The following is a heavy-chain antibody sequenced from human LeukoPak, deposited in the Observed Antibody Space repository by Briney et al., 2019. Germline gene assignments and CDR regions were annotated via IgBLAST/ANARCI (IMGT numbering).Heavy chain of an antibody. CDR2: INHSGST. V-gene: IGHV4-34*01. CDR1: GGSFSGYY. J-gene: IGHJ4*02. D-gene: IGHD6-13*01. CDR3: ARDPGYSSSWYYSPLGDY. Sequence: SETLSLTCAVYGGSFSGYYWSWIRQPPGKGLEWIGEINHSGSTNYNPSLKSRVTISVATSKNQFSLKLSSVTAADTAVYYCARDPGYSSSWYYSPLGDYWGQGTLVTVSS.